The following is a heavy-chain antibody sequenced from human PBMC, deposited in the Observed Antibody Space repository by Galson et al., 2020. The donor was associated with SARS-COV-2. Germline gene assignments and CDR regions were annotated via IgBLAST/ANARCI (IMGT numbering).Heavy chain of an antibody. CDR3: AAMIGYFDY. D-gene: IGHD3-10*02. CDR2: IYTSGST. J-gene: IGHJ4*02. Sequence: SETLSLTCTVSGGSINSGNYYWSWIRQPAGKGLELIGRIYTSGSTKYNPSLKSRVTISVDTSKNQFSLKLGSVTAADTAVYYCAAMIGYFDYWGQGTLVTVSS. V-gene: IGHV4-61*02. CDR1: GGSINSGNYY.